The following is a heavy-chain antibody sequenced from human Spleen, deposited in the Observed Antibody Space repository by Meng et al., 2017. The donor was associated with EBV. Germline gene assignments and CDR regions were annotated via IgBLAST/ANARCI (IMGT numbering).Heavy chain of an antibody. CDR2: TSYDGSNK. Sequence: VQLXXXXXGVVXPXXXLRLXXXASGFTFSNYAMHWVRQAPGKGLEWVAVTSYDGSNKYYEDSVRGRFTISRDNSKNTLYLQMNSLRAEDTAVYYCAKDSSVTFGGAFVPNDFDYWGRGPLVTVSS. CDR3: AKDSSVTFGGAFVPNDFDY. D-gene: IGHD3-16*02. J-gene: IGHJ4*02. V-gene: IGHV3-30-3*01. CDR1: GFTFSNYA.